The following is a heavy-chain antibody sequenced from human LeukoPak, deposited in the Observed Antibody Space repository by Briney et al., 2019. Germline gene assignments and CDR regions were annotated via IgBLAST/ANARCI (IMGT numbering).Heavy chain of an antibody. V-gene: IGHV1-2*02. CDR3: ARGSVLTGYSH. Sequence: ASVKVSCKASGYTFSDYYIHWVRQAPGQGLEWMAWINPNSGGTNYAQKFQGRVTMTRDTSLTTAYMELSRLTSDDTAVYYCARGSVLTGYSHWGQGTLVTVTS. D-gene: IGHD3-9*01. J-gene: IGHJ4*02. CDR2: INPNSGGT. CDR1: GYTFSDYY.